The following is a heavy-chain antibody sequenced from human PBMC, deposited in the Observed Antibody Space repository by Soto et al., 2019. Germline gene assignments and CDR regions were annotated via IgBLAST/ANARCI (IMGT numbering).Heavy chain of an antibody. CDR2: TYYRSRWYS. CDR3: ARSEEDSDYYYYGMDV. CDR1: GDTVSSNSVA. D-gene: IGHD2-15*01. J-gene: IGHJ6*02. V-gene: IGHV6-1*01. Sequence: PSQTLSLTCVCSGDTVSSNSVAWNWVRQSPSRGLEWLGRTYYRSRWYSDYAVSVRSRIDINADTSKIQVSLQLNSVTPEDTAVYYCARSEEDSDYYYYGMDVWGQGTTVTVSS.